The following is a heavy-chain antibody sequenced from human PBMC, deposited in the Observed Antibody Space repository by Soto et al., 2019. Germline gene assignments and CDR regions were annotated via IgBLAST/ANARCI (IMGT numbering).Heavy chain of an antibody. Sequence: EVQLLESGGGLVQPGGSLRLSCAASGFTFTTYAMTWDRQAPGKGLEWVSAISGSGGSTYYADSVKGRFTISRDNSKNMLYLQMNSLRAEDTAVYYCAKNWDTTFSSSSHWGQGTLVTVSS. J-gene: IGHJ4*02. V-gene: IGHV3-23*01. CDR2: ISGSGGST. CDR1: GFTFTTYA. CDR3: AKNWDTTFSSSSH. D-gene: IGHD6-6*01.